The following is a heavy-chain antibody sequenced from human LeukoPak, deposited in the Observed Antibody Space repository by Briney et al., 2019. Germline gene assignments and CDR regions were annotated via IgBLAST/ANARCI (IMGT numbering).Heavy chain of an antibody. J-gene: IGHJ6*03. D-gene: IGHD1-26*01. CDR1: GFTFSDYY. CDR2: ISSSGSTI. V-gene: IGHV3-11*01. Sequence: NPGGSLRLSCAASGFTFSDYYMSWIRQAPGKGLEWVSYISSSGSTIYYADSVKGRFTISRDNAKNSLYLQMNSLRAEDTAVYYWARDGVGANYYYYYYMDVWGKGTTVTVSS. CDR3: ARDGVGANYYYYYYMDV.